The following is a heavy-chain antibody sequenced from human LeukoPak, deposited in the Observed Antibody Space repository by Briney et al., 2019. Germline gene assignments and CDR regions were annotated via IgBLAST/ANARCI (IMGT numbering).Heavy chain of an antibody. CDR2: IKQDGSEK. CDR1: GFTFSNAW. J-gene: IGHJ4*02. Sequence: GGSLRLSCAASGFTFSNAWMSWVRQAPGKGLEWVANIKQDGSEKYYVDSVKGRFTISRDNAKNSLYLQMNSLRAEDTAVYYCARRGGQFDYWGQGTLVTVSS. V-gene: IGHV3-7*04. CDR3: ARRGGQFDY. D-gene: IGHD3-10*01.